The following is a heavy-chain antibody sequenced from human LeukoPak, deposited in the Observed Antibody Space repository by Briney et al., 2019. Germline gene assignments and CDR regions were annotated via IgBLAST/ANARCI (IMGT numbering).Heavy chain of an antibody. J-gene: IGHJ3*01. V-gene: IGHV4-59*01. Sequence: PSETLSLTCTVSGGSISSYYWSWIREPPGKGLEWIGYIYYSGSTNYSPSLKSRVTISVDTSKNQFSLKLSSVTAADTAVYYCARHVATGATDAFDFWGRGTMVNVSS. D-gene: IGHD1-1*01. CDR1: GGSISSYY. CDR2: IYYSGST. CDR3: ARHVATGATDAFDF.